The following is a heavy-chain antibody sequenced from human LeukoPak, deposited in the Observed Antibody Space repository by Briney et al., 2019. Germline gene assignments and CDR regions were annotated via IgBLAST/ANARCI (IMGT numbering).Heavy chain of an antibody. D-gene: IGHD2-21*02. J-gene: IGHJ3*02. Sequence: ASVKVSCKASGYNFTSYYMHWVRQAHGQGLEWMGIINPSGGTTSYAQKFQGRVTVTRDTSTSTVYMELSSLRSEDTAVYYCARDLVVVTGLRTRGSFDIWGQGTMVTVSS. CDR1: GYNFTSYY. CDR2: INPSGGTT. V-gene: IGHV1-46*01. CDR3: ARDLVVVTGLRTRGSFDI.